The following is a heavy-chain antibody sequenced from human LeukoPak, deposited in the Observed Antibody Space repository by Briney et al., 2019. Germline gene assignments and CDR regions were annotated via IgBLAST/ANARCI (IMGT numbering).Heavy chain of an antibody. CDR3: AKGDLPAAQGNPGY. Sequence: GGSLRLSCAASGFTFSSYGMHWVRQAPGKGLEWVAVIWYDGSNKYYADSVKGRFTISRDNSKNTLYLQMNSLRAEDTAVYYCAKGDLPAAQGNPGYWGQGTLVTVSS. D-gene: IGHD2-2*01. CDR1: GFTFSSYG. CDR2: IWYDGSNK. J-gene: IGHJ4*02. V-gene: IGHV3-33*06.